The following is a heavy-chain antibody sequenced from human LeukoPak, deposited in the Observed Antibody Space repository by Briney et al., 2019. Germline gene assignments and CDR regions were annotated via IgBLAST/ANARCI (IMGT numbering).Heavy chain of an antibody. Sequence: ASVKVSCKASGYTFTSYVIHWVRQAPGQRLEWMGWINAGNGNTKYSQEFQDRVTITRDTSASTAYMELSSLRSEDMAVYYCARARYESRIWPKSRYDYYHYMDVWGKGTTVTVSS. CDR1: GYTFTSYV. CDR3: ARARYESRIWPKSRYDYYHYMDV. D-gene: IGHD3-3*01. CDR2: INAGNGNT. V-gene: IGHV1-3*03. J-gene: IGHJ6*03.